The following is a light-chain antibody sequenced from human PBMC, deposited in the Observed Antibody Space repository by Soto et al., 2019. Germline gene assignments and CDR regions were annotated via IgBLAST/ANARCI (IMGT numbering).Light chain of an antibody. J-gene: IGKJ1*01. CDR3: QHYNSYLET. CDR1: EFISKS. V-gene: IGKV1-5*03. Sequence: DIPITQSPSTLSASVGDRVTITCRASEFISKSWAWYQQKPGTAPKLLIYQASSLESGVPSRFSGSGSGTEFTLTISSLQPDDFATYYCQHYNSYLETFGQGTKVEIK. CDR2: QAS.